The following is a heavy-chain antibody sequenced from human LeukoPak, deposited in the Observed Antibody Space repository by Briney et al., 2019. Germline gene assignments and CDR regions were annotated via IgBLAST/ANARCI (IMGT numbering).Heavy chain of an antibody. CDR3: ARHSSGYY. Sequence: QPGGSLRLSCAVSGFTFSSSWMSWVRQAPGKGLEWVANIKEDGCEKYYVDSVKGRFTISRDNAKNSLYLQLNSLRVEDTAVYYCARHSSGYYWGQGTLVTVSS. D-gene: IGHD3-22*01. J-gene: IGHJ4*02. CDR2: IKEDGCEK. V-gene: IGHV3-7*01. CDR1: GFTFSSSW.